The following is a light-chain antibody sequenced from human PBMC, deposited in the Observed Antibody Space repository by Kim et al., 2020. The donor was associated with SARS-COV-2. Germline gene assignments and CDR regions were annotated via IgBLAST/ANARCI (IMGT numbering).Light chain of an antibody. CDR3: QQSYSSPPT. Sequence: SAPVGDRVTITCRAGQNINTYFVWYQQKPGKAPKLLIYGASNLESGVPPRFSGSGYGTDFTLTISSLQPEDFATYYCQQSYSSPPTFGQGTKLEI. V-gene: IGKV1-39*01. CDR2: GAS. CDR1: QNINTY. J-gene: IGKJ2*01.